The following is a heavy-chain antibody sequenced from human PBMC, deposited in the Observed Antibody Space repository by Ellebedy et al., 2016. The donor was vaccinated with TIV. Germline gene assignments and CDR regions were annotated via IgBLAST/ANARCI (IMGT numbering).Heavy chain of an antibody. CDR3: ARGVGAADF. V-gene: IGHV4-4*02. CDR1: SGFISSTYW. CDR2: IYESGSA. Sequence: MPSETLSLTCAASSGFISSTYWWSWVRQPPGKGLEWFGEIYESGSANYNPSLKSRVTITVDKSKNHFSLKVTSVTAADTAVDYCARGVGAADFWGQGTLVTVSS. D-gene: IGHD1-26*01. J-gene: IGHJ4*02.